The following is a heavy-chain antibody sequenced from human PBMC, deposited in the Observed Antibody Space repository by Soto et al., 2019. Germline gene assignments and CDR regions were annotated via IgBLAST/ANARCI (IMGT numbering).Heavy chain of an antibody. D-gene: IGHD2-15*01. Sequence: EVQLLESGGGLVQPGGSLRLSCAASGFTFSSYAMSWVRQAPGKGLEWVSAISGSGGSTYYADSVKGRFTISRDNSTNTLYLQMNSLRAEYTAVYYCAKLAVCSGGSCYFYFDYWGQGTLVSVSS. J-gene: IGHJ4*02. CDR2: ISGSGGST. CDR1: GFTFSSYA. CDR3: AKLAVCSGGSCYFYFDY. V-gene: IGHV3-23*01.